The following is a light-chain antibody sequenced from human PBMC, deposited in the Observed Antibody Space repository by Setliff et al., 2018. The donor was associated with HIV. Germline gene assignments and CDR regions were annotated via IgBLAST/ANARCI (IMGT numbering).Light chain of an antibody. CDR1: SSNIGINT. Sequence: QSVLTQPPSASGTPGQRVTISCSGSSSNIGINTVYWYQQVPGTAPKVLIYSNNHRPSGVPDRFSGSKSGTSASLAISGLQSEDEGDYYCAAWDDGLSGAVFGGGTK. V-gene: IGLV1-44*01. CDR3: AAWDDGLSGAV. J-gene: IGLJ2*01. CDR2: SNN.